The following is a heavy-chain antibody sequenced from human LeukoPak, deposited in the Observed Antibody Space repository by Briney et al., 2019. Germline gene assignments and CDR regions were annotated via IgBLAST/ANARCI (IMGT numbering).Heavy chain of an antibody. V-gene: IGHV3-30*18. D-gene: IGHD3-10*01. Sequence: PGGSLRLSCAASGFTFSSYGMHWVRQAPGWGLEWVAVISYDGSNEHYADSVRGRFTISRDNSKNTVYMQMNSLRVEDTAVYHCAKEDYYGSGSYLGYWGQGTPVTVSS. CDR1: GFTFSSYG. CDR3: AKEDYYGSGSYLGY. CDR2: ISYDGSNE. J-gene: IGHJ4*02.